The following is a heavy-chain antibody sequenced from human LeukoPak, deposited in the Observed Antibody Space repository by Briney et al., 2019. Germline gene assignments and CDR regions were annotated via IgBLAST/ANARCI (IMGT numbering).Heavy chain of an antibody. CDR1: GGTFSSYA. V-gene: IGHV1-69*13. D-gene: IGHD3-9*01. CDR3: ARGILTSYYYYYYYMDV. Sequence: GASVKVSCKASGGTFSSYAISWVRQAPGQGLEWMGGIIPIFGTANYAQKFQGRVTITADESTSTAYMELSSLRSEDTAVYYCARGILTSYYYYYYYMDVWGKGTTVTVSS. CDR2: IIPIFGTA. J-gene: IGHJ6*03.